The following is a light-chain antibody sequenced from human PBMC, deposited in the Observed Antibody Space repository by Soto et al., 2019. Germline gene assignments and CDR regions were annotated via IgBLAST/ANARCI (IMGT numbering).Light chain of an antibody. CDR2: WAS. J-gene: IGKJ4*01. Sequence: DIVMTQSPDSLAVSLGERATMNCKCSRSVLYSSNNKNYLAWYQQKPGQPPRLLIYWASTRESGVPDRFSGSGSGTDFTLTISSLQAEDVAVYYCQQYYSTSLTFGGGT. CDR1: RSVLYSSNNKNY. CDR3: QQYYSTSLT. V-gene: IGKV4-1*01.